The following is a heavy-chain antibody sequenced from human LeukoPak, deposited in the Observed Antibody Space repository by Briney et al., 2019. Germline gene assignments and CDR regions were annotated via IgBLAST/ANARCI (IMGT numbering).Heavy chain of an antibody. CDR3: ASWAYSSSWSNWFDP. J-gene: IGHJ5*02. Sequence: SETLSLTCTVAGGSISSHYWGWIRQPPGRGLEWIGCIYYSGRTNYNPSLKSRVTISVDTSKNQFSLKLSSMTAADTAVYYCASWAYSSSWSNWFDPWGQGTLVTVSS. CDR1: GGSISSHY. D-gene: IGHD6-13*01. V-gene: IGHV4-59*11. CDR2: IYYSGRT.